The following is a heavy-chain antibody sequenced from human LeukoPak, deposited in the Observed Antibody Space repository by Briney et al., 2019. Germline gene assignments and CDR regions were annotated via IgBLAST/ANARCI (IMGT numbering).Heavy chain of an antibody. D-gene: IGHD6-19*01. CDR1: GFTFGSYW. CDR3: ARDTVAGRAWLDP. CDR2: IKQDGSEK. J-gene: IGHJ5*02. Sequence: GGSLRLSCAASGFTFGSYWMSWVRQAPGEGLEWVANIKQDGSEKYYVDSVKGRFTISRDNAKNSLYLQMNSLRAEDTAVYYCARDTVAGRAWLDPWGQGTLVTVSS. V-gene: IGHV3-7*03.